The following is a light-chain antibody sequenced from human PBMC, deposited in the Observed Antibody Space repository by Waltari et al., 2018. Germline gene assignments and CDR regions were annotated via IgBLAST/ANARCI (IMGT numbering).Light chain of an antibody. J-gene: IGKJ2*01. Sequence: IVMTQSPATLSVSPGESATPSCSPSQSISTNLAWFQEKPGQAPRLLIYGASTRATGVPARFSGSGSGTYFTLVISSLRSEDFAVYYCQHYDKWLRYSFGQGTKVEIK. CDR1: QSISTN. V-gene: IGKV3-15*01. CDR2: GAS. CDR3: QHYDKWLRYS.